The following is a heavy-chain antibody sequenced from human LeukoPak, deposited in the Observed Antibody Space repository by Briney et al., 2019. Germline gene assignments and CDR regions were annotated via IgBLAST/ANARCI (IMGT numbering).Heavy chain of an antibody. J-gene: IGHJ4*02. V-gene: IGHV4-39*07. CDR3: AREKRYYDILTGYSSPGPFDY. CDR1: GGSISSSYYY. CDR2: IYYSGST. Sequence: SETLSLTCTVSGGSISSSYYYWVWIRQPPGKGLEWIGSIYYSGSTYYNPSLKSRVTMSVDTSKNQFSLKLSSVTAADTAVYYCAREKRYYDILTGYSSPGPFDYWGQGTLVTVSS. D-gene: IGHD3-9*01.